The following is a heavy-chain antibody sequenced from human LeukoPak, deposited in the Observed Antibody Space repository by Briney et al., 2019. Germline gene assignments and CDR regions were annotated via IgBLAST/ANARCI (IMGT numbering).Heavy chain of an antibody. D-gene: IGHD4-17*01. J-gene: IGHJ4*02. CDR2: ISAYNGNT. Sequence: ASVKVSCKASGFTFTSYGFSWVRQAPGQGLEWMGWISAYNGNTNYAQKLQGRVTMTTDTSTSTAYMELRSLRSDDTAVYYCARDNYGDPRDYWGQGTLVTVSS. CDR3: ARDNYGDPRDY. V-gene: IGHV1-18*01. CDR1: GFTFTSYG.